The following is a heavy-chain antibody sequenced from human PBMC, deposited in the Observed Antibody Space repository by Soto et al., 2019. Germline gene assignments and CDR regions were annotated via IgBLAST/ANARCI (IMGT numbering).Heavy chain of an antibody. Sequence: EVRLLDSGGGLAQPGGSLRLSCSASGFIFSSYAMSWVRQAPGKGLEWVSTISGASSGGDTNYAKSGRGRFTISRDNSKNPLYLQMTSLRAEDTAMYYGAKVIVGQTWFDHCGQGALVTVAS. V-gene: IGHV3-23*01. CDR1: GFIFSSYA. CDR3: AKVIVGQTWFDH. CDR2: ISGASSGGDT. D-gene: IGHD1-26*01. J-gene: IGHJ5*02.